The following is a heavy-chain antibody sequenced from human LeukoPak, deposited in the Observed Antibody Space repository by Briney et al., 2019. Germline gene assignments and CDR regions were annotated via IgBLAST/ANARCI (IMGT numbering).Heavy chain of an antibody. D-gene: IGHD3-3*01. J-gene: IGHJ6*03. CDR3: ARGRYYDFWSGYLDYYYYYMDV. Sequence: ASVKASCKASGYTFTSYDINWVRQATGQGLEWMGWMNPNSGNTGYAQKFQGRVTMTRNTSISTAYMELSSLRSEDTAVYYCARGRYYDFWSGYLDYYYYYMDVWGKGTTVTVSS. V-gene: IGHV1-8*01. CDR2: MNPNSGNT. CDR1: GYTFTSYD.